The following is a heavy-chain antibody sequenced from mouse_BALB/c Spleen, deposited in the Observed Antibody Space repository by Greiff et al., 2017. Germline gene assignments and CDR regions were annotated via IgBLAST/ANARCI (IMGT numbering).Heavy chain of an antibody. CDR3: ARILWDAMDY. CDR1: GFTFSDYY. Sequence: EVQLVESGGGLVKPGGSLKLSCAASGFTFSDYYMYWVRQTPEKRLEWVATISDGGSYTYYPDSVKGRFTISRDNAKNNLYLQMSSLKSEDTAMYYCARILWDAMDYWGQGTSVTVSS. V-gene: IGHV5-4*02. J-gene: IGHJ4*01. CDR2: ISDGGSYT.